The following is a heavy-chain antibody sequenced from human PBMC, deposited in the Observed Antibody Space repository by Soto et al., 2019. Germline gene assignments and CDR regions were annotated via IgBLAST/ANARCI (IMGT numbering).Heavy chain of an antibody. D-gene: IGHD3-10*01. CDR1: GGTLSDYA. CDR3: AVAAVREIMAQESAGMAV. J-gene: IGHJ6*02. Sequence: QVQLVQSGAEVKTPGSSVKVSCKASGGTLSDYAISWVRQAPGQGLEWMGGIMPTVDSANYAQNFQGRLTISADKSTSTANLERSSLRADDTAVYYCAVAAVREIMAQESAGMAVWGQGTTVIVSS. V-gene: IGHV1-69*06. CDR2: IMPTVDSA.